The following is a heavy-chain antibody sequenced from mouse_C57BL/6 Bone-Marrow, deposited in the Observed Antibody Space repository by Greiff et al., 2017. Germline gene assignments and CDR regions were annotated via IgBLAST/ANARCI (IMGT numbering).Heavy chain of an antibody. Sequence: VQLQQSGAALARPGASVKLSCKASGYTFTSYGISWVKQRTGKGLEWIGEIYPRSGNTYYNEKFKGKATLTADKSSSTAYMELRRLTSEDSAVYFSARNVYYYAMDYGGKGTAVTVSS. CDR1: GYTFTSYG. V-gene: IGHV1-81*01. CDR3: ARNVYYYAMDY. CDR2: IYPRSGNT. J-gene: IGHJ4*01.